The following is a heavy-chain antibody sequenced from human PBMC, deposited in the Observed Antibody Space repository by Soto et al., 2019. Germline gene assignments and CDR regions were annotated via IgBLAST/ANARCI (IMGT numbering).Heavy chain of an antibody. Sequence: SETRSLPGTVSGGSISSYYWSWYRQPPGKGLERIGYFYYSGSTNYNSSRKRRVTISVDTSKIQCSLKLSSVPAADTAVYYCARDRRVPGQRDYWGQRTLGTVAS. CDR3: ARDRRVPGQRDY. V-gene: IGHV4-59*13. D-gene: IGHD3-10*01. J-gene: IGHJ4*02. CDR2: FYYSGST. CDR1: GGSISSYY.